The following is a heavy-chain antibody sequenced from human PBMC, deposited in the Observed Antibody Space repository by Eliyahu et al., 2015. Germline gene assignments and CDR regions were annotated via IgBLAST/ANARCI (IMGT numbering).Heavy chain of an antibody. CDR3: AKDSGDILIYGMDV. Sequence: EVQLVESGGGLVQPGRSLRLSCAASGFTFDXYAMHWVRQAPGKGLEWVSGISWNSGSIGYADSVKGRFTISRDNAKNSLYLQMNSLRAEDTALYYCAKDSGDILIYGMDVWGQGTTVTVSS. J-gene: IGHJ6*02. CDR2: ISWNSGSI. CDR1: GFTFDXYA. D-gene: IGHD3-9*01. V-gene: IGHV3-9*01.